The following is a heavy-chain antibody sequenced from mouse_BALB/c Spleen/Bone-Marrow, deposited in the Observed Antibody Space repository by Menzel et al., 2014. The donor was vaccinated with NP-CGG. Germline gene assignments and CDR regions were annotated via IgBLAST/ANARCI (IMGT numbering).Heavy chain of an antibody. V-gene: IGHV5-12-2*01. J-gene: IGHJ2*01. CDR3: ARPYYGNYGYFDY. D-gene: IGHD2-10*01. CDR1: GFSFSSYT. CDR2: ISNGGVTT. Sequence: EVQGVESGGGLVKPGGSLKLSCAASGFSFSSYTMSWVRQTPEKRLEWVAYISNGGVTTYYPDTVKGRFTISRDNAKNTLYLQMSSLKSEDTAMYYCARPYYGNYGYFDYWGQGTTLTVSS.